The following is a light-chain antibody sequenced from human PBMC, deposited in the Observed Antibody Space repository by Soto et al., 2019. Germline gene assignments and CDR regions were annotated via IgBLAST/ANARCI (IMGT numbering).Light chain of an antibody. V-gene: IGKV3-15*01. CDR1: QSVSSN. CDR3: QQYNNWPPIT. CDR2: GAS. J-gene: IGKJ5*01. Sequence: EIVMTQSPATLSLSPGERATLSCRASQSVSSNLAWYQQNTGQAPRLLIYGASTRATGIPARFTGSGSGIEFTLPISSLQSEDFAVYYCQQYNNWPPITFGQGTRLEIK.